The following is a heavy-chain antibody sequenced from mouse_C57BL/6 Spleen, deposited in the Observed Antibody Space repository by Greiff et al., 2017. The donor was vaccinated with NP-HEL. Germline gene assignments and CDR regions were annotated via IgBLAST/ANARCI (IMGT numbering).Heavy chain of an antibody. CDR2: ISSGGDYI. D-gene: IGHD2-5*01. CDR1: GFTFSSYA. CDR3: TRDMSSIVTTRDYYAMDY. J-gene: IGHJ4*01. Sequence: EVKVEESGEGLVKPGGSLKLSCAASGFTFSSYAMSWVRQTPEKRLEWVAYISSGGDYIYYADTVKGRFTISRDNARNTLYLQMSSLKSEDTAMYYCTRDMSSIVTTRDYYAMDYWGQGTSVTVSS. V-gene: IGHV5-9-1*02.